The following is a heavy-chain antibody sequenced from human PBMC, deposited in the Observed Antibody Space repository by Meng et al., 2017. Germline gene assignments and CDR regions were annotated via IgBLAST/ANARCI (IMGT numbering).Heavy chain of an antibody. CDR2: INSDGSST. Sequence: GGSLRLSCAASGFTFSSYWMHWVRQAPGKGLVWVSRINSDGSSTSYADSVKGRFTISRDNAKNTLYLQMSSLRAEDTAVYYCARVQYSSSKFDYWGQGTLVTVSS. D-gene: IGHD6-13*01. CDR3: ARVQYSSSKFDY. J-gene: IGHJ4*02. CDR1: GFTFSSYW. V-gene: IGHV3-74*01.